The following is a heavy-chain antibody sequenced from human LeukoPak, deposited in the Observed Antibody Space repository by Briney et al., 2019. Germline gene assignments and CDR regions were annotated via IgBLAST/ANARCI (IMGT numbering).Heavy chain of an antibody. CDR1: GFTFSSYG. J-gene: IGHJ6*02. D-gene: IGHD6-13*01. V-gene: IGHV3-30*18. CDR3: AKEYSSSWYPGMDV. Sequence: GRSLRLSCAASGFTFSSYGVHWVRQAPGKGLEWVAVISYDGSNKYYADSVKGRFTISRDNSKNTLYLQMNSLRAEDTAVYYCAKEYSSSWYPGMDVWGQGTTVTVSS. CDR2: ISYDGSNK.